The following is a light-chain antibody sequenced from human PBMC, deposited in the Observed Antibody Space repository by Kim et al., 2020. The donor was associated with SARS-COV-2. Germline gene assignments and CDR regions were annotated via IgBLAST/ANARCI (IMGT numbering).Light chain of an antibody. V-gene: IGKV3-15*01. J-gene: IGKJ5*01. CDR1: QSVNSN. CDR3: QQYNNWIT. CDR2: DAS. Sequence: VSPGERSPLSCRASQSVNSNLAWYQQKPGQAPRLLIYDASTRATGIPARFSGSGSGTEFTLTISSLQSEDFAVFYCQQYNNWITFGQGTRLEIK.